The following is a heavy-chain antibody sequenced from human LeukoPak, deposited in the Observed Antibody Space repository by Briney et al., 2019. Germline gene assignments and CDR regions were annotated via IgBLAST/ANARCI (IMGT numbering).Heavy chain of an antibody. CDR2: IKGDGSKQ. V-gene: IGHV3-7*03. CDR3: YLGGISPY. D-gene: IGHD3-16*01. J-gene: IGHJ4*02. Sequence: PGGSLRLSCAASGLAFSTNSMSWVRQAPGKGLEWVANIKGDGSKQYYVDSVKGRFTISRDNAKNSLYLQMNSLRDEDTAVYYCYLGGISPYWGQGTLVTVSS. CDR1: GLAFSTNS.